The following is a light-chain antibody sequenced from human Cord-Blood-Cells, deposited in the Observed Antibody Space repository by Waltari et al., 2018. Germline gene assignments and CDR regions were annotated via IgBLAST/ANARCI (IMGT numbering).Light chain of an antibody. CDR3: QAWDSSTDVV. CDR1: KLGDNY. J-gene: IGLJ2*01. Sequence: SYELTQPPSVSVSPGQTASITRSGDKLGDNYACWYQQKPGQSPVLVIYQDSKRPSGIPERFSGSNSGNTATLTISGTQAMDEADYYCQAWDSSTDVVFGGGTKLTVL. CDR2: QDS. V-gene: IGLV3-1*01.